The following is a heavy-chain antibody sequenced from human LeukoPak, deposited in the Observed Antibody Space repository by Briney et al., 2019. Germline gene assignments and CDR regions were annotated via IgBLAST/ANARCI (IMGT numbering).Heavy chain of an antibody. V-gene: IGHV3-30*02. CDR2: IPYDGGDK. Sequence: GGSLRLSCAASGFTFSSYAMHWVRQAPGKGLEWVAFIPYDGGDKYYADSVKGRFTISRDNSKNTLYLQMNSLRAEDTAVYYCAKDEYSGSYLTTLFDYWGQGTLVTVSS. D-gene: IGHD1-26*01. J-gene: IGHJ4*02. CDR1: GFTFSSYA. CDR3: AKDEYSGSYLTTLFDY.